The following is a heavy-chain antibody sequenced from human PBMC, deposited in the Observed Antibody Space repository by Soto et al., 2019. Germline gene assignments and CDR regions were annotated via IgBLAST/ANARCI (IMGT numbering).Heavy chain of an antibody. CDR2: ISYDGNNK. CDR3: ARDLCSGGTCYSAY. J-gene: IGHJ4*02. CDR1: GFTFTSYA. D-gene: IGHD2-15*01. V-gene: IGHV3-30-3*01. Sequence: QVQLVESGGAVVQPGRSLRLSCEASGFTFTSYAMHWVRQAPGKGLEWVAVISYDGNNKYYADSVKGQFTISRDNSKNTVYLQMNSLRPEDTDVYYCARDLCSGGTCYSAYWGQGTLVTVSS.